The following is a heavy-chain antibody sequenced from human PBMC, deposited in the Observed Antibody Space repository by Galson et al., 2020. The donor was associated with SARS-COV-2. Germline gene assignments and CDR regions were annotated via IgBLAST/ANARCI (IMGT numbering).Heavy chain of an antibody. J-gene: IGHJ3*01. V-gene: IGHV4-28*01. Sequence: PSETLSLTCAVSGYSVSSDSSNYWVWLRQPPGKGLEWIGYIYYRGGAYYHPSVRGRVTLSVDTSKNQFSLEMTSVTAMDTATYYCARKTYSPHDAFDVWGQGTMVTVSS. CDR1: GYSVSSDSSNY. CDR2: IYYRGGA. D-gene: IGHD1-26*01. CDR3: ARKTYSPHDAFDV.